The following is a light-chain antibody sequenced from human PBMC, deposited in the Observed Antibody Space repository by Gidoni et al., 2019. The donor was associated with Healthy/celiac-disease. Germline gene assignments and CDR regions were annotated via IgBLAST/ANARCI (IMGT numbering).Light chain of an antibody. V-gene: IGKV1-33*01. CDR3: QQYDNLPLT. CDR1: QDISNY. J-gene: IGKJ3*01. CDR2: DAS. Sequence: DNQMTQSPSSLSASVGDSGTITCQASQDISNYLNWYQQKPGKAPKLLIYDASNLETGVPSRFSGSGSGTDFTFTISSLQPEDIATYYCQQYDNLPLTFGPGTKVDIK.